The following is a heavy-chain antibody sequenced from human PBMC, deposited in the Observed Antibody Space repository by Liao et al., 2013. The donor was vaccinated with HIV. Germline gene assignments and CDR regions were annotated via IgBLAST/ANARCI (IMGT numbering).Heavy chain of an antibody. CDR1: GDLIRRDNYY. CDR3: VRMNLSLSPRYYYYYMDV. V-gene: IGHV4-61*02. CDR2: IFTGMSTTGTA. Sequence: QVRLQESGPGLVKPSQTLSLTCTVSGDLIRRDNYYWTWIRQPAGRGLEWIGHIFTGMSTTGTANYNPSLKSRVSISADTSSNHVSLKLTSVTAADTAVYYCVRMNLSLSPRYYYYYMDVWGKGTTVTVSS. J-gene: IGHJ6*03. D-gene: IGHD2/OR15-2a*01.